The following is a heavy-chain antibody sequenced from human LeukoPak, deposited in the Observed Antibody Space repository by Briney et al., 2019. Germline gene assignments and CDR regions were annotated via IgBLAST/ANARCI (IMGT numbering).Heavy chain of an antibody. CDR3: ARGGGLDV. CDR1: GFTFSSYW. D-gene: IGHD3-16*01. CDR2: INHNGNVN. Sequence: PGGSLRLSCAASGFTFSSYWMNWARQAPGKGLEGVASINHNGNVNYYVDSVKGRFTISRDNAKNSLYLQMGNLRAEDTAVYFCARGGGLDVWGQGATVTVSS. J-gene: IGHJ6*02. V-gene: IGHV3-7*03.